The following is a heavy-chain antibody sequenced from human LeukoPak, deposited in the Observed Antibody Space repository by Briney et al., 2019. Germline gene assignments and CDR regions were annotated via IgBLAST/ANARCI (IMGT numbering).Heavy chain of an antibody. CDR1: GFTFSSYA. D-gene: IGHD3-22*01. Sequence: GGSLRLSCAASGFTFSSYAMHWVRQAPGKGLEWVAVISYDGSNKYYADSVKGRFTISGDNSKNTLYLQMNSLRAEDTAVYYCARGKMIGPIGYYFDYWGQGTLVTVSS. CDR3: ARGKMIGPIGYYFDY. CDR2: ISYDGSNK. J-gene: IGHJ4*02. V-gene: IGHV3-30-3*01.